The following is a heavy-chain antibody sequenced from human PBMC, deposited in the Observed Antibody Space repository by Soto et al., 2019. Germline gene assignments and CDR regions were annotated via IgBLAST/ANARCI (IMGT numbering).Heavy chain of an antibody. V-gene: IGHV4-34*02. CDR1: GGSFSGYF. J-gene: IGHJ4*02. D-gene: IGHD6-19*01. CDR2: ISHSGSS. CDR3: ARGLAYDRPITVAEPFDA. Sequence: QVQLQQWGAGLLKASETLSLTCVVSGGSFSGYFWTWIRQSPGRGLEWIGEISHSGSSNYNPAFQSRVIIPVDSSKNHVSLKLSSVTAADSATYFCARGLAYDRPITVAEPFDAWGQGTLVTVSS.